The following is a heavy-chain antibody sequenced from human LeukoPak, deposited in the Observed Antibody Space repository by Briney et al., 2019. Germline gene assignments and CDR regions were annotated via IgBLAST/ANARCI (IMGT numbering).Heavy chain of an antibody. D-gene: IGHD3-10*01. V-gene: IGHV3-9*01. CDR2: ISWNSGSI. CDR1: GFTFDDYA. J-gene: IGHJ4*02. CDR3: AKEGTIWFGELPRTYYFDY. Sequence: GGSLRLSCAASGFTFDDYAMHWVRQAPGKGLEWVSGISWNSGSIGYADSVKGRFTISRDNAKNSLYLQMNSLRAGDTALYYCAKEGTIWFGELPRTYYFDYWGQGTLVTVSS.